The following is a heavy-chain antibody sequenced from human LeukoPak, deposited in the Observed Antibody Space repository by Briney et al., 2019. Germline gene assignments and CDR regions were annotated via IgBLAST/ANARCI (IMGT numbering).Heavy chain of an antibody. D-gene: IGHD1-14*01. CDR1: GDSVSSNSAA. V-gene: IGHV6-1*01. J-gene: IGHJ3*02. CDR2: TYYRSKCYN. CDR3: ARERNLDAFDI. Sequence: SQSLSLTCAISGDSVSSNSAALNWIRQSPSRGLELLGRTYYRSKCYNYYAVSVKSRITINPETSKNQFSLQLNSVTPEDTAVYYCARERNLDAFDIWGQGTMVTVSS.